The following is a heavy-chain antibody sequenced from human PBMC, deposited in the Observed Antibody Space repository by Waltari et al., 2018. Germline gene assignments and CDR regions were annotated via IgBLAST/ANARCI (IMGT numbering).Heavy chain of an antibody. V-gene: IGHV4-34*01. J-gene: IGHJ4*02. CDR2: INHSGST. CDR3: ARARGVLDY. Sequence: QVQLQRWGAGLLKPSETLSLPCAVYGGAFRGYSWSWIRQPPGKRLEWIGEINHSGSTNYTPSLKSRVTISVDTSKNQFSLKLSSVTAADTAVYYCARARGVLDYWGQGTLVTVSS. CDR1: GGAFRGYS.